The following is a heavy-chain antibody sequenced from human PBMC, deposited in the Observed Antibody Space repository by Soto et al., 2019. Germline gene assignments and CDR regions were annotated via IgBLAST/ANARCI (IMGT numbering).Heavy chain of an antibody. CDR3: ARGLGGATLAGFDY. Sequence: SETLSLTCAVYGGSFSGYYWSWIRQPPGKGLEWIGEINHSGSTNYNPSLKSRVTISVDTSKNQFSLKLSSVTAADTAVYYCARGLGGATLAGFDYWGQGALVTVSS. D-gene: IGHD1-26*01. J-gene: IGHJ4*02. CDR2: INHSGST. CDR1: GGSFSGYY. V-gene: IGHV4-34*01.